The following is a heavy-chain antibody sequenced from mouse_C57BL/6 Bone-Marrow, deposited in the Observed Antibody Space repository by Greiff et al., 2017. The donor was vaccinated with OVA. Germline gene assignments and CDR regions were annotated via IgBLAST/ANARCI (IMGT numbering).Heavy chain of an antibody. CDR2: IDPSDSET. CDR1: GYTFTSYW. V-gene: IGHV1-52*01. CDR3: ARYHYGSSYLDY. Sequence: QVQLQQPGAELVRPGSSVKLSCKASGYTFTSYWMHWVKQRPIQGLEWIGNIDPSDSETHYNQKFKDKATLTVDKSSSTAYMQLSSLTSEDSAVYYGARYHYGSSYLDYWGQGTTLTVSS. D-gene: IGHD1-1*01. J-gene: IGHJ2*01.